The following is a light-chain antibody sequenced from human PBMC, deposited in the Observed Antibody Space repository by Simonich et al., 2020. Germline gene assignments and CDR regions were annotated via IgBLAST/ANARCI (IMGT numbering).Light chain of an antibody. J-gene: IGLJ2*01. CDR2: EDN. CDR1: SGSIASNY. V-gene: IGLV6-57*01. CDR3: QSYDSSNQV. Sequence: NFMLTQPHSVSESPGKTVTISCTRISGSIASNYVQWYQQRPGSSPTTVIYEDNQNPSGVPDRFSGSIDSSSNSSSLTISGLKTEDEADYYCQSYDSSNQVFGGGTKLTVL.